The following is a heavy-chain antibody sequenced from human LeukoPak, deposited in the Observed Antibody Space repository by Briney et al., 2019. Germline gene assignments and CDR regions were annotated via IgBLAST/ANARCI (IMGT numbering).Heavy chain of an antibody. Sequence: GGSLRLSCAASGFTFSSYAMSWVRQAPGKGLEWVSAISGSGGSTYYADSVKGRFTISRDSSKSTLYLQMNTLRAEDTAVYYCAKRIATAGPYFDYWGQGALVTVSS. V-gene: IGHV3-23*01. D-gene: IGHD6-13*01. CDR3: AKRIATAGPYFDY. CDR1: GFTFSSYA. J-gene: IGHJ4*02. CDR2: ISGSGGST.